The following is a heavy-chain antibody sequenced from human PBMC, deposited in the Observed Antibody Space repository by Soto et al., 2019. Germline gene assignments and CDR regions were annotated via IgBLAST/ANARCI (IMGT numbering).Heavy chain of an antibody. CDR1: GYTFTSYG. CDR3: ARDGGQQLVTGYYYGMDV. J-gene: IGHJ6*02. Sequence: ASVKVSCKASGYTFTSYGISWVRQAPGQGLEWMGWISAYNGNTNYAQKLQGRVTMTTDTSTSTAYMELRSLRSDDTAVYYCARDGGQQLVTGYYYGMDVWGQGTTVTVSS. CDR2: ISAYNGNT. V-gene: IGHV1-18*04. D-gene: IGHD6-13*01.